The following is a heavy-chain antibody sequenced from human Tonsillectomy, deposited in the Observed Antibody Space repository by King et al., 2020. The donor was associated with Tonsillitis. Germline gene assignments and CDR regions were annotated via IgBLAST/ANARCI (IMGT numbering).Heavy chain of an antibody. CDR2: IHSSEST. CDR1: GGSISSYY. CDR3: VRDMGYGDYVRLGPYAFDI. Sequence: VQLQESGPGLVKPPETLSLTCTVSGGSISSYYWGWIRQPPGKGLEWIGYIHSSESTNYNPSLKSRVTISVDTSKNQFSLKLSSVTAADTAVYYCVRDMGYGDYVRLGPYAFDIWGQGTLVTVSP. D-gene: IGHD4-17*01. V-gene: IGHV4-59*01. J-gene: IGHJ3*02.